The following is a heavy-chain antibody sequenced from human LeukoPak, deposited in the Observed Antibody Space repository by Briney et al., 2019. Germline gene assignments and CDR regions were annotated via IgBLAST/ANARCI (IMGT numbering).Heavy chain of an antibody. D-gene: IGHD6-19*01. CDR2: ISWNSGSI. V-gene: IGHV3-9*01. CDR1: GDSISSYY. J-gene: IGHJ4*02. CDR3: AKDSGIAVAGTREPFDY. Sequence: LSLTCTVSGDSISSYYWSWIRQPPGKGLEWVSGISWNSGSIGYADSVKGRFTISRDNAKNSLYLQMNSLRAEDTALYYCAKDSGIAVAGTREPFDYWGQGTLVTVSS.